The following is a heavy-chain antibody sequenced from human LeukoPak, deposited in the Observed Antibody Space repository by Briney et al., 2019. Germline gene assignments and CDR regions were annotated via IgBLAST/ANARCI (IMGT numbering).Heavy chain of an antibody. CDR1: GFTFSRYE. V-gene: IGHV3-48*03. J-gene: IGHJ4*02. CDR2: ISSSGITT. Sequence: QPGRSLRLSCAASGFTFSRYEMNWVRQAPGKGLEWVSYISSSGITTYHADSVKGRFTTSRDNAKNSLYLQMNSLRAEDTAVYYCARDGVAGFDYWGQGTLVTVSS. D-gene: IGHD6-19*01. CDR3: ARDGVAGFDY.